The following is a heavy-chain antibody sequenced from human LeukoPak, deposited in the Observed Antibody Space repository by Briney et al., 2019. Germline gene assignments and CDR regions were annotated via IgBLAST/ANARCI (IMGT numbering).Heavy chain of an antibody. Sequence: SETLSLTCNVSGGSISNKTYSWGWIRQPPGKGLEWIGLYYSGTTYYNPSLKSRVTMYADTSKSQFSLKLTSVTAADTAVYYCARGVSMIVVVIHDWYFDLWGRGTLVTVSS. CDR3: ARGVSMIVVVIHDWYFDL. V-gene: IGHV4-39*01. CDR2: YYSGTT. D-gene: IGHD3-22*01. J-gene: IGHJ2*01. CDR1: GGSISNKTYS.